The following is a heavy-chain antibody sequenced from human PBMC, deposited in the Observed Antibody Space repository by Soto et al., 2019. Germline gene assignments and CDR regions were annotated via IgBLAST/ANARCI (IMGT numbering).Heavy chain of an antibody. J-gene: IGHJ4*02. Sequence: QVQLVESGGGVVQPGRSLRLSCAASGFIFSSYGMHWVRQAPGKGLEWVAVISYDGSNKYYADSVKGRFTISRDNSKNTLYLQMNSLRAEDTAVYYCAKGVGATGQFDYWGQGTLVTVSS. CDR3: AKGVGATGQFDY. D-gene: IGHD1-26*01. V-gene: IGHV3-30*18. CDR2: ISYDGSNK. CDR1: GFIFSSYG.